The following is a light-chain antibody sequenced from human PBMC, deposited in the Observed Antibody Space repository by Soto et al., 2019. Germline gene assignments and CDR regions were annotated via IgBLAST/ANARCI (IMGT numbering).Light chain of an antibody. CDR2: EAF. J-gene: IGLJ3*02. CDR1: SSDVGGHDY. V-gene: IGLV2-14*01. CDR3: SSFTSTNTWV. Sequence: QSALTQVASVSGSPGQSITISCTATSSDVGGHDYVSWYLQHPGKAPKLLIYEAFNRPSGVSDRFSGSKSGSTASLTISGLQAEAEGDYYCSSFTSTNTWVFGGGTKVTVL.